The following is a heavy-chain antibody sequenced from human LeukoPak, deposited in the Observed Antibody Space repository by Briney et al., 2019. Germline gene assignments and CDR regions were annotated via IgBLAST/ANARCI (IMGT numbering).Heavy chain of an antibody. V-gene: IGHV3-53*01. CDR1: GFNVSSSY. CDR3: ASPISGQSFDI. Sequence: SGGSLRLSCAASGFNVSSSYMSWVRQAPGKGLEWVSIIYSGGTTYYADSVKGRFTISRDKSKNTLYLQMNSLRAEDTAVYYCASPISGQSFDIWGQGTMVTASS. D-gene: IGHD5-12*01. CDR2: IYSGGTT. J-gene: IGHJ3*02.